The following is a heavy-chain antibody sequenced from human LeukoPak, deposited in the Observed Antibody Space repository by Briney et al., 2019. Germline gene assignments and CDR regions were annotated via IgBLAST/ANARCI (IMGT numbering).Heavy chain of an antibody. CDR1: GGTFSSYA. D-gene: IGHD3-10*01. J-gene: IGHJ6*03. CDR3: ARGYYYGSGSYTYYYMDV. CDR2: IIPIFGTA. Sequence: EASVTVSCTASGGTFSSYAISWVRQAPGQGLEWMGGIIPIFGTANYAQKFQGRVTITADKSTSTADMELSSLRSEDTAVYYCARGYYYGSGSYTYYYMDVWGKGTTVTVSS. V-gene: IGHV1-69*06.